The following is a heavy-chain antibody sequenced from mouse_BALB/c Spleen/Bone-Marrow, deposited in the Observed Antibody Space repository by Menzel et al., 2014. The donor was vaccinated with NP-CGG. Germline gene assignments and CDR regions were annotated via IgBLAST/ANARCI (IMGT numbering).Heavy chain of an antibody. D-gene: IGHD1-1*01. CDR3: ARDNYGSRFDY. Sequence: EVPVVASGGGLVQPGGSLKLSCAASGFTFSSYGMSWVRQTPDKRLELVATLNNNDGNTYYPDSVKGRFTISRDNAKNTLYLQMSSLKSEDTAMYYCARDNYGSRFDYWGQGTTLTVSS. CDR2: LNNNDGNT. J-gene: IGHJ2*01. V-gene: IGHV5-6-3*01. CDR1: GFTFSSYG.